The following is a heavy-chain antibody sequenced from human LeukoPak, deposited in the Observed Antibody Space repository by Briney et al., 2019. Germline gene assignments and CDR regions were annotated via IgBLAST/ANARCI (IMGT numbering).Heavy chain of an antibody. J-gene: IGHJ4*01. CDR2: IYYSGTT. CDR3: ARGAYYFDY. Sequence: SETLSLTCSVSGGSVSSGSYYWSWIRQPPGKGLEWIGYIYYSGTTNYNPSLKSRVTISVDTSKNQFSLNLSSVTAADTAVYYCARGAYYFDYWGQGTLVTVSS. V-gene: IGHV4-61*01. CDR1: GGSVSSGSYY.